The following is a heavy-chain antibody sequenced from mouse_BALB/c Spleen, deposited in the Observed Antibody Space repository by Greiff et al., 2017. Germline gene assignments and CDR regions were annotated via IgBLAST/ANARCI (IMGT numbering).Heavy chain of an antibody. V-gene: IGHV3-6*02. J-gene: IGHJ2*01. CDR3: ARDDYDGEGFDY. CDR1: GYSITSGYY. CDR2: ISYDGSN. Sequence: ESGPGLVKPSQSLSLTCSVTGYSITSGYYWNWIRQFPGNKLEWMGYISYDGSNNYNPSLKNRISITRDTSKNQFFLKLNSVTTEDTATYYCARDDYDGEGFDYWGQGTTLTVSS. D-gene: IGHD2-4*01.